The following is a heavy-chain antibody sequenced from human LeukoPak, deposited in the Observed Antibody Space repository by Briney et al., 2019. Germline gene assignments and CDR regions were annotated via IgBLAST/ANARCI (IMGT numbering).Heavy chain of an antibody. Sequence: RPGGPLRLPCAPSGFPFSSYAMLWLPQAPGEGLEWVAVLSYDGSNKYSADSVKGRSTIPRDNSKNTLYLQMNSLRAEDTAVYYCARDGYSSGWYQFGYYYYGMDVWGQGTTVTVSS. CDR2: LSYDGSNK. V-gene: IGHV3-30*04. CDR3: ARDGYSSGWYQFGYYYYGMDV. CDR1: GFPFSSYA. D-gene: IGHD6-19*01. J-gene: IGHJ6*02.